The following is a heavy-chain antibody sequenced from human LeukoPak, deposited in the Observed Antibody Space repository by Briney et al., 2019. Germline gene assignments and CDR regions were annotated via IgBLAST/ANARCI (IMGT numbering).Heavy chain of an antibody. CDR3: ARDTPADYYMDV. Sequence: PSETLSLTCSVSGGSISLSYYYWGWIRQPPGKGLEWIGYIYYSGSTNYNPSLKSRVTISVDTSKNQFSLKLSSVTAADTAVYYCARDTPADYYMDVWGKGTTVTVSS. V-gene: IGHV4-61*05. D-gene: IGHD2-15*01. J-gene: IGHJ6*03. CDR1: GGSISLSYYY. CDR2: IYYSGST.